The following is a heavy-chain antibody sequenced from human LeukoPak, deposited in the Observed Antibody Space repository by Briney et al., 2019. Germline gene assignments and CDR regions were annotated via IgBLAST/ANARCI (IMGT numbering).Heavy chain of an antibody. Sequence: GRSLRLSCAASGFTFSSLGMHWVRQAPGKGLEWVSAISGSGGSTYYADSVKGRFTISRDNSKNTLYLQMNSLRAEDTAVYYCAKEVTYCGGDCYYYYGMDVWGQGTTVTVSS. J-gene: IGHJ6*02. CDR1: GFTFSSLG. CDR3: AKEVTYCGGDCYYYYGMDV. V-gene: IGHV3-23*01. CDR2: ISGSGGST. D-gene: IGHD2-21*02.